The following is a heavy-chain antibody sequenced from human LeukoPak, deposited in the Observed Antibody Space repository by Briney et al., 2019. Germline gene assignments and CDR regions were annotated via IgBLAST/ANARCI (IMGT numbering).Heavy chain of an antibody. D-gene: IGHD5-12*01. J-gene: IGHJ6*02. Sequence: GGSLRLSCAASVFAFSSYWMHWVRQAPGKGLVWVSRINRDGSSTSYADSVKGRFTISRDNAKKTLYLQMNSLRAEDTAVYYCARANYYGMDVWGQGTTVTVSS. CDR2: INRDGSST. V-gene: IGHV3-74*01. CDR3: ARANYYGMDV. CDR1: VFAFSSYW.